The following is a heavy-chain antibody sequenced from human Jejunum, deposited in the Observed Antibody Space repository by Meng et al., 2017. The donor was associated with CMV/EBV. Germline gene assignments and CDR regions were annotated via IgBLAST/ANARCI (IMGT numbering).Heavy chain of an antibody. Sequence: FSDHYMDWVRQAPGEGLEWVGRIRNKANNYITEYAASAKGRFIISRDDSENSLYLHMSSLKTEDTAVYYCAKDLGGNYNFYYFDYWGQGTLVTVSS. CDR1: FSDHY. D-gene: IGHD3-10*01. CDR3: AKDLGGNYNFYYFDY. J-gene: IGHJ4*02. V-gene: IGHV3-72*01. CDR2: IRNKANNYIT.